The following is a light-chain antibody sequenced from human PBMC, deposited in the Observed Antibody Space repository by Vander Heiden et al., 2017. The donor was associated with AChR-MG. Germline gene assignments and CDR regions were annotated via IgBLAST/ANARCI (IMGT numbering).Light chain of an antibody. Sequence: LMIYDVNKRSSGVPDRFSASRSGNTASLTISGIQAEDEADYYCCACGGFWVFGGGTRLTVL. CDR3: CACGGFWV. J-gene: IGLJ3*02. CDR2: DVN. V-gene: IGLV2-11*01.